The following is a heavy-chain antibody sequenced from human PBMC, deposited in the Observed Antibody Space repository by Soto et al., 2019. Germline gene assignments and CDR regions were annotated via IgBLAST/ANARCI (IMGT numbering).Heavy chain of an antibody. CDR2: IIPILGIA. J-gene: IGHJ3*02. CDR3: ARDRLGYCSSTSCYVGAFDI. CDR1: GGTLSSYT. Sequence: ASVKLTCKASGGTLSSYTISWVRQAPGQGLEWMGRIIPILGIANYAQKFQGRVTITADKSTSTAYMELSSLRSEDTAVYYCARDRLGYCSSTSCYVGAFDIWGQGTMVTVSS. V-gene: IGHV1-69*04. D-gene: IGHD2-2*01.